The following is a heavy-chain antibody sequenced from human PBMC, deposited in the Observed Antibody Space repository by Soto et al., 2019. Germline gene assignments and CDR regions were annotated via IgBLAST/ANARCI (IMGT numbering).Heavy chain of an antibody. CDR1: GFTFSSYA. CDR2: ISYDGSNK. J-gene: IGHJ4*02. V-gene: IGHV3-30*18. D-gene: IGHD5-12*01. CDR3: AKDVTVDIVNTPGY. Sequence: QVQLVESGGGVVQPGRSLRLSCVASGFTFSSYAIHWVRQAPGKGLEWVAVISYDGSNKFYADSVKGRFTISRDNSKNTLYLHRNSLNTEDTAVYYCAKDVTVDIVNTPGYWGQGTLVTVSS.